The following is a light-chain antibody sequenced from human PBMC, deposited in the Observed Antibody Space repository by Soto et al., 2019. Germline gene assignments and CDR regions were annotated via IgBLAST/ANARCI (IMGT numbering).Light chain of an antibody. Sequence: EIVVTQSPATLSVSPGERATLSCRASQSVGTNLVWYQHKPGQAPRPLIYGASIRATGIPARFSASGSGTELTLTISSLQSEDSAVYFCQQYYYWPPYTFGQGTKVDIK. CDR1: QSVGTN. V-gene: IGKV3-15*01. J-gene: IGKJ2*01. CDR3: QQYYYWPPYT. CDR2: GAS.